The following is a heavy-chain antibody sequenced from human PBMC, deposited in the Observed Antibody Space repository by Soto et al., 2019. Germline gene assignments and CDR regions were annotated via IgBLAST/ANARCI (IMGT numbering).Heavy chain of an antibody. J-gene: IGHJ6*02. Sequence: QVQLVQSGAEVKKPGASVKVSCKASGYTFTSYDINWVRQATGQGLEWMGWMNPNSGNTGYAQKFQGRVTMTRNTSISTAYMELCSLRSADTAVYYCAIGTAGYDFWSGYLSDYYYYGMDGWGQGTTVTVSS. CDR2: MNPNSGNT. CDR3: AIGTAGYDFWSGYLSDYYYYGMDG. V-gene: IGHV1-8*01. D-gene: IGHD3-3*01. CDR1: GYTFTSYD.